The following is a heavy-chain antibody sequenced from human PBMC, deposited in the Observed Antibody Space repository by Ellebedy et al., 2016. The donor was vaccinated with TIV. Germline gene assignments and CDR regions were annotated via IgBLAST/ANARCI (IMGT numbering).Heavy chain of an antibody. CDR1: GFTFSSYW. Sequence: GGSLRLSCAASGFTFSSYWMHWVRQAPGKGLVWVSRINSDGSSTSYADSVKGRFTISRDNSKNTLYLQMNSLRAEDTAVYYCAKSADYGDPPMAIYYYYGIDVWGQGTTVTVSS. V-gene: IGHV3-74*01. CDR3: AKSADYGDPPMAIYYYYGIDV. CDR2: INSDGSST. J-gene: IGHJ6*02. D-gene: IGHD4-17*01.